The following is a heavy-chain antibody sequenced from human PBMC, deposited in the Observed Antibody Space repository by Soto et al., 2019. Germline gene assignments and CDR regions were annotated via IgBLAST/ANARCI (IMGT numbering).Heavy chain of an antibody. V-gene: IGHV4-34*01. CDR1: GGSFSGYY. CDR2: INHSGST. D-gene: IGHD6-6*01. CDR3: ARRRIAARPYYYYYMDV. Sequence: PSETLSLTCAVYGGSFSGYYWSWIRQPPGKGLEWIGEINHSGSTNYNPSLKSRVTISVDTSKNQFSLKLSSVTAADTAVYYCARRRIAARPYYYYYMDVWGKGTTVTVSS. J-gene: IGHJ6*03.